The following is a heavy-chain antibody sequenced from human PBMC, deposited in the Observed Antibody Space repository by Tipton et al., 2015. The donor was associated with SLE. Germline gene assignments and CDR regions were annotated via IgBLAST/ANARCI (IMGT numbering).Heavy chain of an antibody. Sequence: QSGAEVKKPGASVKVSCKASGHTFTAYYIHWVRQAPGQGLEWMGWINPSSGDTRFARKFQGRVTMTRETSITTAYMELSWLRSDDTAVYFCVRESDYYERGGFWPVFDYWGQGTLVTVSS. CDR2: INPSSGDT. D-gene: IGHD3-22*01. CDR1: GHTFTAYY. J-gene: IGHJ4*02. V-gene: IGHV1-2*02. CDR3: VRESDYYERGGFWPVFDY.